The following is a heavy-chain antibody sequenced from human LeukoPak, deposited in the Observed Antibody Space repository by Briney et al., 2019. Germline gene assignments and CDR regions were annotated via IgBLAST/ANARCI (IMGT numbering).Heavy chain of an antibody. CDR2: INPNSGGT. CDR3: ARARAPGDPFDI. D-gene: IGHD1-26*01. V-gene: IGHV1-2*02. J-gene: IGHJ3*02. Sequence: ASVNVARKASVYTFRHYHMHWVRQAPGQGREWMGWINPNSGGTIYAQKFQGRVTMTRDTSITTAYMELSRLRSDDTAVYYCARARAPGDPFDIWGQGTMVTVSS. CDR1: VYTFRHYH.